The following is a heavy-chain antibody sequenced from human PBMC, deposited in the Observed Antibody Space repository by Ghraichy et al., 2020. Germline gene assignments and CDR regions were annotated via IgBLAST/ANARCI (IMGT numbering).Heavy chain of an antibody. Sequence: SQTLSLTCVVYGGSFSGYYWSWIRQPPGKGLEWIGEINHSENTNYNPSLESRVTMSVDTSKNQFFLKLSSVTAADTAVYYCARGLPSTTVAYNWLDPWGQGTLVTVSS. CDR3: ARGLPSTTVAYNWLDP. CDR1: GGSFSGYY. V-gene: IGHV4-34*01. J-gene: IGHJ5*02. D-gene: IGHD4-23*01. CDR2: INHSENT.